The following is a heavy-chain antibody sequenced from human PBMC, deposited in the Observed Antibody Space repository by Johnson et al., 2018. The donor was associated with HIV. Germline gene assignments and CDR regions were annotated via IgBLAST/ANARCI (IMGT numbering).Heavy chain of an antibody. D-gene: IGHD6-13*01. CDR2: IGTAGDT. CDR1: GFTFSSYA. CDR3: AKSIAAAGTNAFDI. J-gene: IGHJ3*02. V-gene: IGHV3-13*01. Sequence: VQLVESGGGVVQPGGSLRLSCAASGFTFSSYAMHWVRQATGKGLEWVSAIGTAGDTYYADSVKGRFTISRDNSKNTLYLQMNSLRAEDTAVYYCAKSIAAAGTNAFDIWGQGTMVTVSS.